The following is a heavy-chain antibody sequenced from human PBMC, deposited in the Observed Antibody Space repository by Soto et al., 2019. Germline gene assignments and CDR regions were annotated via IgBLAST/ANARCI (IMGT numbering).Heavy chain of an antibody. D-gene: IGHD1-26*01. V-gene: IGHV4-4*07. Sequence: SETLSLTCTVSGGSIYTYSWTWIRQPAGKGLEWIGHIYSSGSANYNPSLKSRVSMSVDTSKNQFSPKLNSVTAADTAVYYCATIVGANDYWGQGTLVTVSS. CDR2: IYSSGSA. CDR1: GGSIYTYS. J-gene: IGHJ4*02. CDR3: ATIVGANDY.